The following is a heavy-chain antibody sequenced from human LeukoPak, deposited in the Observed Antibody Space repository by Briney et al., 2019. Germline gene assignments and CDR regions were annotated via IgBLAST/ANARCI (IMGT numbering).Heavy chain of an antibody. CDR1: GFTFSSSN. V-gene: IGHV3-21*04. J-gene: IGHJ4*02. Sequence: GGSLRLSCAASGFTFSSSNMNWVRQAPGKGLEWVSSISTSSSYIYYADSVKGRFTVSRDNAKKSLFLQMNSLRAEDTAVYYCAKVEQLVLKGDFDYWGQGTLVTVSS. D-gene: IGHD6-13*01. CDR2: ISTSSSYI. CDR3: AKVEQLVLKGDFDY.